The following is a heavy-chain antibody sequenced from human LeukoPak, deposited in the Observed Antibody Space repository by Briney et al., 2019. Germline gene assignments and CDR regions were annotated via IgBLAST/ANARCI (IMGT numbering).Heavy chain of an antibody. CDR2: ISYDGSNK. V-gene: IGHV3-30*14. CDR1: GFTFSSFA. J-gene: IGHJ4*02. CDR3: AKGRPDLDY. Sequence: PGRSLRLSCAASGFTFSSFAMHWVRQAPGKGLERVAVISYDGSNKYYADSVKGRFTISRDSSKNTLYLQMNGLSAEDTAVYYCAKGRPDLDYWGQGTLVTVSS.